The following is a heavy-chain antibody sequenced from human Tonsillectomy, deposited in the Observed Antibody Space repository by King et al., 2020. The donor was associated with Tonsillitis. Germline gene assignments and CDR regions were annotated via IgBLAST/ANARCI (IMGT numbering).Heavy chain of an antibody. Sequence: VQLVESGGGVVQPGRSLRLSCAASGFTFSSYGMHWVRQAPGKGLEWVAVIWYDGSNKYYADSVKGRFTISRDNSKNTLYLQMNSLRAEDTAVYYCAGDLVGYCSSTSCHHFDYWGQGTLVTVSS. V-gene: IGHV3-33*01. CDR3: AGDLVGYCSSTSCHHFDY. CDR2: IWYDGSNK. D-gene: IGHD2-2*01. J-gene: IGHJ4*02. CDR1: GFTFSSYG.